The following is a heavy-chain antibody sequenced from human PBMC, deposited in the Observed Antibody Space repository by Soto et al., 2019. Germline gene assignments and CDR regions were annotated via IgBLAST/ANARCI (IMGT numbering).Heavy chain of an antibody. CDR3: ARILGYCSGGSCDY. D-gene: IGHD2-15*01. CDR1: GYTFTSYA. J-gene: IGHJ4*02. V-gene: IGHV1-3*01. CDR2: INAGNGNT. Sequence: QVQLVQSGAEVKKPGASVKVSCKASGYTFTSYAMHWVRQAPGQRLEWMGRINAGNGNTKYSQKFQGRVTITRDTSASTAYMELSRLRSEDTAVYYCARILGYCSGGSCDYWGQGTLVIVSS.